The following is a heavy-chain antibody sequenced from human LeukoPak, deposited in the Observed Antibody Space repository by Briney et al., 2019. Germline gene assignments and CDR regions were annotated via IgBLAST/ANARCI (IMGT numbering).Heavy chain of an antibody. V-gene: IGHV4-39*01. CDR2: IYYSGST. CDR3: ARQVTEGYYLY. D-gene: IGHD3-22*01. CDR1: GFTFNSYNMN. J-gene: IGHJ4*02. Sequence: GSLRLSCAASGFTFNSYNMNWVRQAPGKGLEWIGSIYYSGSTYYNPSLKSRVTISVDTSKSQFSLKLSSVTAADTAVYYCARQVTEGYYLYWGQGTLVTVSS.